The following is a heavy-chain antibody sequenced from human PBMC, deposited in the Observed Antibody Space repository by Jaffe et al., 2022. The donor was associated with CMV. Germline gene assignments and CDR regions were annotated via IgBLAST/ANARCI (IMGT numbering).Heavy chain of an antibody. D-gene: IGHD1-26*01. CDR1: GGSFSGYY. CDR3: ARGVIPVGATGGIFDY. V-gene: IGHV4-34*01. CDR2: INHSGST. J-gene: IGHJ4*02. Sequence: QVQLQQWGAGLLKPSETLSLTCAVYGGSFSGYYWSWIRQPPGKGLEWIGEINHSGSTNYNPSLKSRVTISVDTSKNQFSLKLSSVTAADTAVYYCARGVIPVGATGGIFDYWGQGTLVTVSS.